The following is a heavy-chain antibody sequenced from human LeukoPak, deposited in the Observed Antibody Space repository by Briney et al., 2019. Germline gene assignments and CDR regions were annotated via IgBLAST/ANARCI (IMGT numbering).Heavy chain of an antibody. D-gene: IGHD6-6*01. Sequence: ASVKVSCKASGFTFTSSSVQWVRHARGQRLEWIGWIVVGSGNTNYAQKFQERVTITRDMSTSTAYMELSSLRSEDTAVYYCAAAGASSSSFFPHYWGQGTLVTVSS. CDR2: IVVGSGNT. V-gene: IGHV1-58*01. CDR1: GFTFTSSS. CDR3: AAAGASSSSFFPHY. J-gene: IGHJ4*02.